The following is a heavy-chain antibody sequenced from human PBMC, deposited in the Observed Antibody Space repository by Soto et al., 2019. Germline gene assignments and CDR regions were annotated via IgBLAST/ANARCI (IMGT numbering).Heavy chain of an antibody. CDR3: AREVHDYGDYAYYYYGMDV. V-gene: IGHV4-59*01. J-gene: IGHJ6*02. CDR1: GGSISSYY. Sequence: QVQLQESGPGLVKPSETLSLTCTVSGGSISSYYWSWIRQPPGKGLEWIGYIYYSGSTNYNPSLKSRVTISVDTSKNQFSLKLSSVTAADTAVYYCAREVHDYGDYAYYYYGMDVWGQGTTVTVSS. D-gene: IGHD4-17*01. CDR2: IYYSGST.